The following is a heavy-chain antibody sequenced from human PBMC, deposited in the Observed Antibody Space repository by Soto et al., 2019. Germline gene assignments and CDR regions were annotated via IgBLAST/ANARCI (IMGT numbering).Heavy chain of an antibody. V-gene: IGHV3-13*01. D-gene: IGHD3-10*01. CDR3: ARGRSFSYDSTPPPMFDP. CDR2: IGTLSDT. J-gene: IGHJ5*02. Sequence: GSLRLSCAGSGFTFSTFDIHWVRQAPGKGLEWVSGIGTLSDTFYAASVQGRFTISRQNAKNSVYLQMNSLRAGDTAFYYCARGRSFSYDSTPPPMFDPWGQGTLVTVSS. CDR1: GFTFSTFD.